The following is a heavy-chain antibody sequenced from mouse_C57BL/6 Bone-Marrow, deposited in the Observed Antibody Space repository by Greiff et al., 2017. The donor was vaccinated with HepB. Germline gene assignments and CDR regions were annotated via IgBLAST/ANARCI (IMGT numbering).Heavy chain of an antibody. CDR3: ARGTTVVAS. CDR1: GFTFSSYG. D-gene: IGHD1-1*01. J-gene: IGHJ4*01. Sequence: EVKLVESGGDLVKPGGSLKLSCAASGFTFSSYGMSWVRQTPDKRLEWVATISSGGSYTYYPDSVKGRFTISRDNAKNTLYLQMSSLKSEDTAMYYCARGTTVVASRGQGTPVTVSS. CDR2: ISSGGSYT. V-gene: IGHV5-6*02.